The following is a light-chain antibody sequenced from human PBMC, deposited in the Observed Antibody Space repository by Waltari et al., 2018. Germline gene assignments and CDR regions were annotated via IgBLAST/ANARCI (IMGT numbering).Light chain of an antibody. CDR1: QSLVHNDGNTY. J-gene: IGKJ4*01. CDR2: RVS. Sequence: DVVMTQSPPSSPVTLGQPASISCRSSQSLVHNDGNTYLSWLQQRPGQPPRLLIYRVSNRFSGVPDRFTGSGAGTYFTLRISRVEAEDVGIYYCMQATQSPPTFGGGTKVEI. V-gene: IGKV2-24*01. CDR3: MQATQSPPT.